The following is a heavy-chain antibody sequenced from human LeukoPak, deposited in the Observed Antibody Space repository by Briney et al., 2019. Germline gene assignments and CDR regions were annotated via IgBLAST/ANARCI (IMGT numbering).Heavy chain of an antibody. CDR1: GGTFSSYA. CDR2: FIPIFGTA. CDR3: ARENGGWLSSFDY. J-gene: IGHJ4*02. D-gene: IGHD3-10*01. Sequence: GASVKVSCKASGGTFSSYAISWVRQAPGQGLEWMGGFIPIFGTANYAQKFQGRVTITADKSTSTAYMELSSLRSEDTAVYYCARENGGWLSSFDYWGQGTLVTVSS. V-gene: IGHV1-69*06.